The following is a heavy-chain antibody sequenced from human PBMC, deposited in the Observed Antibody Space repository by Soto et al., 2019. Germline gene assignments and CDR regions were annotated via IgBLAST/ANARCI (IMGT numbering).Heavy chain of an antibody. CDR2: ISYDGKNK. CDR3: ARKGYGGRWSLDY. D-gene: IGHD6-13*01. J-gene: IGHJ4*02. CDR1: GFTFSSYG. V-gene: IGHV3-30*03. Sequence: QVQLVESGGGVVQPGMSLTLSCAASGFTFSSYGMHWVRQAPGEWLEWVAVISYDGKNKYYADSVRGRFTISRDFSKNTLYLNMNSLRVEDTAVYYCARKGYGGRWSLDYWGQGTLVTVSS.